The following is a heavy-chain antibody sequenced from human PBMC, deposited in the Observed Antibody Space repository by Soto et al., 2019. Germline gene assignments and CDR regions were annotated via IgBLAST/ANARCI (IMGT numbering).Heavy chain of an antibody. CDR2: IYYSGST. Sequence: SETLSLTCTVSGGSVSSGSYYWSWIRQPPGKGLEWIGYIYYSGSTNYNPSLKSRVTISVDTSKNQFSLKLSSVTAADTAVYYCAREGDYYDSSGYYYWGQGTLVTVSS. CDR1: GGSVSSGSYY. CDR3: AREGDYYDSSGYYY. J-gene: IGHJ4*02. V-gene: IGHV4-61*01. D-gene: IGHD3-22*01.